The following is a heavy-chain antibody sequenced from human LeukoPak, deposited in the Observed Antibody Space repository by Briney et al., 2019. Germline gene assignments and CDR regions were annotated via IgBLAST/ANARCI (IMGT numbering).Heavy chain of an antibody. CDR3: ARDSPVAMGV. V-gene: IGHV3-72*01. CDR2: TRDKAKSYTT. D-gene: IGHD2-21*01. J-gene: IGHJ6*04. Sequence: GGSLRLSCAASGFTFSDHYMNWVRQAPGKGLEWVGRTRDKAKSYTTEYAASVKGRFTVTRDDSKNSLSLQMNNVKTEDTAVYYCARDSPVAMGVWGKGTTVTVSS. CDR1: GFTFSDHY.